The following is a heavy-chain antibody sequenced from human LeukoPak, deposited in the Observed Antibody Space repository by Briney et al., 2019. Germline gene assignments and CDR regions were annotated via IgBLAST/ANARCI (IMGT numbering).Heavy chain of an antibody. Sequence: SETLSLTCTVSGGSISSHYWSWIRQPPGKGLEWIGSIYYSGSTNYNPSLKSRVTISIDTSKNQFSLKLSSVTAADTAVYYCARLVYGDYEDWDFDLWGRGTLVTVSS. CDR3: ARLVYGDYEDWDFDL. V-gene: IGHV4-59*11. CDR2: IYYSGST. D-gene: IGHD4-17*01. J-gene: IGHJ2*01. CDR1: GGSISSHY.